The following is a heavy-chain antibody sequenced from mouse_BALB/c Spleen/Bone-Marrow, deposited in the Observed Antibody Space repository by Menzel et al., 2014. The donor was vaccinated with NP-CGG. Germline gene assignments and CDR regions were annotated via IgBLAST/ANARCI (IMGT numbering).Heavy chain of an antibody. CDR2: IRSKSNNYAT. D-gene: IGHD1-1*01. Sequence: EVQLVESGGGLVQPKGSLKLPCAASGFTFNTNAMNWVRQAPGKGLEWVARIRSKSNNYATYYADSVKDRFTISRDDSQSMLYLQMNNLKTEDTAMYYCVRGGSSSHYYAMDYWGQGTSVTVSS. CDR1: GFTFNTNA. J-gene: IGHJ4*01. CDR3: VRGGSSSHYYAMDY. V-gene: IGHV10S3*01.